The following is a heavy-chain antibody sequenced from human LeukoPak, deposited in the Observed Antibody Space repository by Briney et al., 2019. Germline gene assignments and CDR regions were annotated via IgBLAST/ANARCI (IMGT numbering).Heavy chain of an antibody. D-gene: IGHD6-13*01. CDR2: LSNSGGST. CDR1: GFTFSSYA. V-gene: IGHV3-23*01. Sequence: GGSLRLSCAASGFTFSSYAMNWVRQAPGKGLEWASGLSNSGGSTYYADSVKGRFTISSDNSKNTLCLQMISPRAEDTAVYYCAKETSSSFDCWGQGTLVTVSS. CDR3: AKETSSSFDC. J-gene: IGHJ4*02.